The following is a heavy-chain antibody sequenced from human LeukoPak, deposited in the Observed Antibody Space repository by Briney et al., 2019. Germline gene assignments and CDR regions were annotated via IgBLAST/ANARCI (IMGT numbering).Heavy chain of an antibody. CDR1: GYTFTSYG. CDR3: ARLGHGSSWYWFDP. D-gene: IGHD6-13*01. J-gene: IGHJ5*02. CDR2: ISAYNGNT. V-gene: IGHV1-18*01. Sequence: ASVKVSCKASGYTFTSYGISWVRQAPGQGLEWMGWISAYNGNTNYAQKLQGRVTTTTDTSTSTAYMELRSLRSDDTAVYYCARLGHGSSWYWFDPWGQGTLVTVSS.